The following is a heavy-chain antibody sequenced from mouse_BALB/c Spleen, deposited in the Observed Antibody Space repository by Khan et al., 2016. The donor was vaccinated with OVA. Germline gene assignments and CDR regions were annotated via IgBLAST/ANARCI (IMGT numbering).Heavy chain of an antibody. CDR2: LWSDGRT. D-gene: IGHD2-2*01. V-gene: IGHV2-2*01. J-gene: IGHJ3*01. CDR3: ARNSYGYGFTY. CDR1: VFSLSTYG. Sequence: VELVESGPGLVQPSQSLSITCTVSVFSLSTYGVHWVRQPPGKGLVWLGGLWSDGRTDYNAAFISRLSITKDNSKSHVFFKMNSRQAEDTAIYYWARNSYGYGFTYWGRGTLVTVSA.